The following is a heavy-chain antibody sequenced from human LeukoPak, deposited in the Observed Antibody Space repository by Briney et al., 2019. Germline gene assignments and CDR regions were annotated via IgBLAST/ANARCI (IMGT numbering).Heavy chain of an antibody. J-gene: IGHJ4*02. CDR3: AKDQLSASSWSYFDY. V-gene: IGHV3-23*01. Sequence: GGSLRLSCAASGFTFSSYAVSWVRQAPGKGLEWVSAISGSGGSTYYADSVKGRFTISRDNSKNTMYLQMNSLRAEDTAVYYCAKDQLSASSWSYFDYWGQGTLVTVSS. D-gene: IGHD6-13*01. CDR2: ISGSGGST. CDR1: GFTFSSYA.